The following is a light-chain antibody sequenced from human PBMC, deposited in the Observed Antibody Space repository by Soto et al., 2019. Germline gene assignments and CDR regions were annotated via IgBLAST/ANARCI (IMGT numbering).Light chain of an antibody. V-gene: IGKV1-5*01. CDR1: QSISSW. Sequence: DIPMTQSPSTLTASVGDRVTITCRASQSISSWLAWYQQKPGKAPKLLIFDVAILERGVPSRFSGSGSGTEFTLTISSLQPDDFATYYCQQYNSYWTFGQGTKVEIK. CDR2: DVA. J-gene: IGKJ1*01. CDR3: QQYNSYWT.